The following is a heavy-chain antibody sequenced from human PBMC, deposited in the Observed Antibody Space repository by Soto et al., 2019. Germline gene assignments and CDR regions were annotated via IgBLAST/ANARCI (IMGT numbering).Heavy chain of an antibody. CDR1: GGSISSYY. J-gene: IGHJ4*02. CDR3: ARTSILGVPYFDY. Sequence: SETLSLTCTVSGGSISSYYWSWIRQPPGKGLEWIGYIYYSGSTNYNPSLKSRVTISVDTSKNQFSLKLSSVTAADTAVYYCARTSILGVPYFDYWGQGTLVTVSS. CDR2: IYYSGST. V-gene: IGHV4-59*01. D-gene: IGHD2-15*01.